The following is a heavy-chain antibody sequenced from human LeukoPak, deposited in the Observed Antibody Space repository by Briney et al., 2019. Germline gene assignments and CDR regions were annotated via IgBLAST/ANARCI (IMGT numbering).Heavy chain of an antibody. Sequence: GSLRLSCAASGFTFSSYWMNWARQAPGKGLEWVAVIWYDGSNKYYADSVKGRFTISRDNSKNTLYLQMNSLRAEDTAVYYCARESRAGYSDFDYWGQGTLVTVSS. J-gene: IGHJ4*02. D-gene: IGHD1-26*01. CDR3: ARESRAGYSDFDY. V-gene: IGHV3-33*08. CDR2: IWYDGSNK. CDR1: GFTFSSYW.